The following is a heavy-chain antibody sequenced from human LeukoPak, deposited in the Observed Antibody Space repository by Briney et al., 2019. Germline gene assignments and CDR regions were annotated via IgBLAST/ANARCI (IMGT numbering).Heavy chain of an antibody. Sequence: PSETLSLTCTVSGGSISISSYYWGWIRQPPGKRLEWFGSIYYSASTYYNPSLKSRVTISVDTSKNQFSLKLSSVTAADTAVYYCARQASVDFAPQDFDYWGQGTLVTVSS. CDR1: GGSISISSYY. J-gene: IGHJ4*02. CDR3: ARQASVDFAPQDFDY. V-gene: IGHV4-39*01. D-gene: IGHD2-2*03. CDR2: IYYSAST.